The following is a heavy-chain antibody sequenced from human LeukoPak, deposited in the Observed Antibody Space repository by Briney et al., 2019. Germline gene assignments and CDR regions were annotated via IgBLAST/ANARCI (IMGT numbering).Heavy chain of an antibody. CDR3: ASLYYDFWSGEGANDY. CDR2: IYYSGST. CDR1: GGSISSGGYY. J-gene: IGHJ4*02. D-gene: IGHD3-3*01. Sequence: SQTLSLTCTVSGGSISSGGYYWRWLRQPPGQGLEWIGYIYYSGSTNYNPSLESRVTMSVDTSKNQFSLKLSSVTAADTAVYYCASLYYDFWSGEGANDYWGQGTLVTVSS. V-gene: IGHV4-61*08.